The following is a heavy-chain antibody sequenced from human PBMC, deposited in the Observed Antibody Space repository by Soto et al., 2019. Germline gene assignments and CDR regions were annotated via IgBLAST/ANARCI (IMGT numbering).Heavy chain of an antibody. Sequence: QVQLVESGGGLVKPGGSLRLSCAASGFTFSDYYMSWIRQAPGKGLEWVSYISSSGSTIYYADSVKGRFTISRDNAKKSLYLQMNSLRAEDTAVYYCASGYSYGPRVYYYYYGMDVWGQGTTVTVSS. D-gene: IGHD5-18*01. CDR2: ISSSGSTI. CDR3: ASGYSYGPRVYYYYYGMDV. V-gene: IGHV3-11*01. J-gene: IGHJ6*02. CDR1: GFTFSDYY.